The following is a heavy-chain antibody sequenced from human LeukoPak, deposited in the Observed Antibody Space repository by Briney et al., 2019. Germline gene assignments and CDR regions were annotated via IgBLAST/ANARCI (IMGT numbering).Heavy chain of an antibody. V-gene: IGHV4-59*08. CDR3: ARHPELYFFDY. J-gene: IGHJ4*03. D-gene: IGHD2-8*01. CDR1: GPSISSYY. CDR2: ISYSGRP. Sequence: NPSDSLSLTCSVSGPSISSYYWSPVRQPPGKGLGCIGYISYSGRPNYNAPLKSRVTLSADTSKNHASLTLSSVTPPDPAVSYRARHPELYFFDYRGHGNLVTVSS.